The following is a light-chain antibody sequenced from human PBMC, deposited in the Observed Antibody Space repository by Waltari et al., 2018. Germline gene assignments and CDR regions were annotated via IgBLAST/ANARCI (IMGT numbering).Light chain of an antibody. Sequence: SSELTQDPAVSVAFGQTVRITCQGDSLRSSYASWYHQKPGQAPVLVLYCKNNRPSGIPGRFSGYSSGNTAALTITGAQAEDEADYYCNARDRGGNYVIFGGGTKLTVL. V-gene: IGLV3-19*01. J-gene: IGLJ2*01. CDR3: NARDRGGNYVI. CDR2: CKN. CDR1: SLRSSY.